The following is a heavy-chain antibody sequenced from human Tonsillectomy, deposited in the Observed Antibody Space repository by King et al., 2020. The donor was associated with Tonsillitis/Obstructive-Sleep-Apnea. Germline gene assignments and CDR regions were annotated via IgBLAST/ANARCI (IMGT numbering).Heavy chain of an antibody. J-gene: IGHJ6*03. CDR3: ARYSGSPHYYYYYMDV. CDR1: GFTFSSYS. V-gene: IGHV3-48*02. Sequence: VQLVESGGGLVQPGGSLRLSCAASGFTFSSYSMNWVRQAPGKGLEWVSYISSSSSTIYYADSVKGRFTISRDNAKNSLYLQMNSLRDEDTAVYYCARYSGSPHYYYYYMDVWGKGTTVTVSS. CDR2: ISSSSSTI. D-gene: IGHD6-19*01.